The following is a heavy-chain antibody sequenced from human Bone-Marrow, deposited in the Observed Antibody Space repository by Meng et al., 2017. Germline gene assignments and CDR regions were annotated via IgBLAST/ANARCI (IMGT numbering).Heavy chain of an antibody. V-gene: IGHV4-34*01. CDR2: INHSRST. CDR1: GGSFSGSY. D-gene: IGHD5-24*01. J-gene: IGHJ4*02. CDR3: ARTCRDGYNFDY. Sequence: GQLQPLGAGLLKPSETLSLTCAVYGGSFSGSYWSWIRQHPGKGLEWSGEINHSRSTNYNPSLNSRVTISVDTSKNQFSLKTSSVTAADTAVYYCARTCRDGYNFDYWGQGTLVTVSS.